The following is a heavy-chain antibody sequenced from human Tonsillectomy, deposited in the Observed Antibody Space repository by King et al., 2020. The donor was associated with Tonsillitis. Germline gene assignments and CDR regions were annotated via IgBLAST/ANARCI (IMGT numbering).Heavy chain of an antibody. CDR2: IRNDGSDK. J-gene: IGHJ4*02. Sequence: VQLVESGGGVVQPGGSLRLSCAASGFTFSSFGMHWVRQAPGKGLEWVAFIRNDGSDKYNADPVKGRFTISRDNSKNTLYLQMNSLRPEDTAVYYCARRGESSGYGACDYWGQGTLVTVSS. D-gene: IGHD3-22*01. CDR1: GFTFSSFG. CDR3: ARRGESSGYGACDY. V-gene: IGHV3-30*02.